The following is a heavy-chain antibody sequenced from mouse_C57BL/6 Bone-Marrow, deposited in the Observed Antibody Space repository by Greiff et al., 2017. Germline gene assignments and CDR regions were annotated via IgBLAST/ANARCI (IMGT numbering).Heavy chain of an antibody. J-gene: IGHJ1*03. CDR1: GYTFPDYE. Sequence: QVQLQQSGAELVRPGASVTLSCKASGYTFPDYEMHWVKQTPVHGLEWIGAIDPETGGTAYNQKFKGKAILTADKSSSTAYMELRSLTSEDSAVYYCTRYGYGGRYCDVWGTGTTVTVSS. D-gene: IGHD2-2*01. CDR3: TRYGYGGRYCDV. CDR2: IDPETGGT. V-gene: IGHV1-15*01.